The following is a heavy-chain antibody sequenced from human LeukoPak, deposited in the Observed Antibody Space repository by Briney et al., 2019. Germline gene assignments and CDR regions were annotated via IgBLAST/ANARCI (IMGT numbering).Heavy chain of an antibody. CDR3: AREGSAFDI. CDR1: GGSLSAYY. Sequence: SETLSLTCAVYGGSLSAYYWTWIRQPPGEGLEWIGEINHGGSTNYNPSLKSRVTMSVETSKNQFSLKLSSVTAADTAVYYCAREGSAFDIWGQGTMVTVSS. CDR2: INHGGST. J-gene: IGHJ3*02. V-gene: IGHV4-34*01.